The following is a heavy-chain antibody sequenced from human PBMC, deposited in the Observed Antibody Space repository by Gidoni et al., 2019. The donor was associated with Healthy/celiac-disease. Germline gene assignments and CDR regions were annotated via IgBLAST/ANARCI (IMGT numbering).Heavy chain of an antibody. V-gene: IGHV3-30*03. J-gene: IGHJ4*02. CDR2: ISYDGSNK. CDR3: ASLAAAGKAADFDY. D-gene: IGHD6-13*01. CDR1: GFTFRSYG. Sequence: QVQLVESGGGVVQPGRSLGLSCAASGFTFRSYGMHWVRQAPGKGLEWVAVISYDGSNKYYADSVKGRFTISRDNSKNTLYLQMNSLRAEDTAVYYCASLAAAGKAADFDYWGQGTLVTVSS.